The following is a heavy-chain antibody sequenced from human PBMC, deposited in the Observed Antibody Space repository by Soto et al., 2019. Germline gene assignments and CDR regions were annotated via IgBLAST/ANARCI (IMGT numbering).Heavy chain of an antibody. Sequence: SETLSLTCTVSGGSISSYYWSWIRQPPGKGLEWIGYIYYSGGTNYNPSLKSRVTISVATSKNQFSLKLSSVTAADTAVYYCARRHGDQFYFWGQGSLVPGSS. D-gene: IGHD4-17*01. J-gene: IGHJ4*02. CDR2: IYYSGGT. CDR3: ARRHGDQFYF. CDR1: GGSISSYY. V-gene: IGHV4-59*08.